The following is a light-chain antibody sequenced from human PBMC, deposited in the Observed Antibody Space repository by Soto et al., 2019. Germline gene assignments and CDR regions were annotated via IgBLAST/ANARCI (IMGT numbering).Light chain of an antibody. V-gene: IGKV3-20*01. CDR1: QSVASNY. CDR2: AAS. Sequence: EIVLTQSPGTLSLSPGERATLSCRASQSVASNYLAWYQQRPGQAPRLLMYAASSRAAGVPDRFSGSGSGTDFTLTISRLEPEDFAVFFCHQNGRSPIFTFGPGTTVDIK. CDR3: HQNGRSPIFT. J-gene: IGKJ3*01.